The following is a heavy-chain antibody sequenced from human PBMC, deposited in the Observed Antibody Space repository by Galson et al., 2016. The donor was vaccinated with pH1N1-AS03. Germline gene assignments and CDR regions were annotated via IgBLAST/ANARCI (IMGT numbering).Heavy chain of an antibody. Sequence: SGYIFTGFYVNWVRQAPGQGLEWMGWINTDSGVTNYAQKFEAWVTMTRDTSVSTAYMELHGLKSDDTAVYYCARDPRGPCSSATCPTTYYFGMDVWGQGTTVIVSS. CDR3: ARDPRGPCSSATCPTTYYFGMDV. CDR2: INTDSGVT. D-gene: IGHD3-10*01. V-gene: IGHV1-2*04. CDR1: GYIFTGFY. J-gene: IGHJ6*02.